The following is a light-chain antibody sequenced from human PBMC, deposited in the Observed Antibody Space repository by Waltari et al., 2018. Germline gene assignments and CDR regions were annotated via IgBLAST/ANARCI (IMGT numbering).Light chain of an antibody. V-gene: IGLV2-23*02. J-gene: IGLJ3*02. Sequence: QQHPEQAPNLVVYEVIERPSGVSTRFAGPKAGNTASLTISGLQAEDEADYYCCSYAGRNIWVFGGGTKVTVL. CDR3: CSYAGRNIWV. CDR2: EVI.